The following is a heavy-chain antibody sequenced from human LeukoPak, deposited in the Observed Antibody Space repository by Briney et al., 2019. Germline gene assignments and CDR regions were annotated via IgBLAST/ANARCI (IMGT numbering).Heavy chain of an antibody. CDR2: ISANSANI. Sequence: GGSLRLSCAAAGFTFDDYVMHWVRQAPGGGLEWGSGISANSANIGYADPVKGRFTLSRHNAKNSLYLQMHSLRTEDTALYYCARDFCTGCNYYFYGMDVWGRGPTVTVSS. CDR1: GFTFDDYV. D-gene: IGHD2-2*01. J-gene: IGHJ6*02. CDR3: ARDFCTGCNYYFYGMDV. V-gene: IGHV3-9*01.